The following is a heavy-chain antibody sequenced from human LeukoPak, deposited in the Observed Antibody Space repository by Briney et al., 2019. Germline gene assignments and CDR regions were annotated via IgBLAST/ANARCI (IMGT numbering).Heavy chain of an antibody. D-gene: IGHD5-12*01. J-gene: IGHJ4*02. CDR2: TIPILGIA. CDR3: ARAEGIVATIPLDY. V-gene: IGHV1-69*04. CDR1: GGTFSSYA. Sequence: SVKVSCKASGGTFSSYAISWVRQAPGQGLEWMGRTIPILGIANYAQKFQGRVTITADKSTSTAYMELSSLRSEDTAVYYCARAEGIVATIPLDYWGQGTLVTVSS.